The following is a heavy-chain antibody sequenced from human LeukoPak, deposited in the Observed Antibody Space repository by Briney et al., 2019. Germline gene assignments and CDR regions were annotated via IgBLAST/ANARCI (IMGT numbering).Heavy chain of an antibody. D-gene: IGHD3-22*01. V-gene: IGHV3-11*01. Sequence: GGSLRLSCAASGFTFSNYGMNWVRQAPGKGLEWVSYISSSGSTIYYADSVKGRFTISRDNAKNSLYLQMNSLRAEDTAVYYCARDMAYYYDSSGFYWGQGTLVTVSS. CDR1: GFTFSNYG. CDR3: ARDMAYYYDSSGFY. J-gene: IGHJ4*02. CDR2: ISSSGSTI.